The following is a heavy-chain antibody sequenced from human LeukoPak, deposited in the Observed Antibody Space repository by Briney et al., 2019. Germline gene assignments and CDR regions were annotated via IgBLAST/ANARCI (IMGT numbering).Heavy chain of an antibody. CDR2: IIPILGIA. J-gene: IGHJ4*02. CDR1: GGTFSSYA. CDR3: ARDPLAYCGGDCPQVY. D-gene: IGHD2-21*02. Sequence: SVKVSCKASGGTFSSYAISWVRQAPGQGLEWMGRIIPILGIANYAQKFQGRVTITADKSTSTAYMELSSLRSEDTAVYYCARDPLAYCGGDCPQVYWGQGTLSPSPQ. V-gene: IGHV1-69*04.